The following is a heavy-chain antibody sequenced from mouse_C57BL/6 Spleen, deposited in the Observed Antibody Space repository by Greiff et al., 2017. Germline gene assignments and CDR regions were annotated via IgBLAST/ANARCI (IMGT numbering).Heavy chain of an antibody. V-gene: IGHV2-5*01. CDR2: IWRGGST. D-gene: IGHD2-4*01. J-gene: IGHJ4*01. Sequence: QVQLQQSGPGLVQPSQSLSITCTVSGFSLTSYGVHWVRQSPGKGLEWLGVIWRGGSTDYNAAFMSRLSITKDNSKSQVFFKMNSLQADDTAIYYCAKKGYDYDGGYYAMDYWGQGTSVTVSS. CDR3: AKKGYDYDGGYYAMDY. CDR1: GFSLTSYG.